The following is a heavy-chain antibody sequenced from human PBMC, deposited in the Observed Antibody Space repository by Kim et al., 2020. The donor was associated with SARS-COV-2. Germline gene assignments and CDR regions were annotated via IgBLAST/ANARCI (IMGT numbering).Heavy chain of an antibody. Sequence: SETLSLTCTVSGGSISSSSFYWGWIRQPPGKGLEWIGSIYYSGSTYYNPSLKSRVTISVDTSKNQFSLKLSSVTAADTAVYYCARPQYDYVWGSYRSLGAFDIWGQGTMVTVSP. CDR1: GGSISSSSFY. J-gene: IGHJ3*02. CDR3: ARPQYDYVWGSYRSLGAFDI. V-gene: IGHV4-39*01. D-gene: IGHD3-16*02. CDR2: IYYSGST.